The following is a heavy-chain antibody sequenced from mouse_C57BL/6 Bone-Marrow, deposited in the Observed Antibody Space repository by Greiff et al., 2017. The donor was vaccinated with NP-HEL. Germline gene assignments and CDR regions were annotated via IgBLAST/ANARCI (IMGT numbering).Heavy chain of an antibody. J-gene: IGHJ2*01. Sequence: EVQLQQSGAELARPGASVKMSCKTSGYTFTSYWMHWVKQRPGQGLEWIGAIYPGNSDTSYNQKFKGKAKLTAVTSASTAYMELSSLTNEDSAVYYCTRGPSTMVTTRDYFDYWGQGTTLTVSS. CDR1: GYTFTSYW. CDR3: TRGPSTMVTTRDYFDY. D-gene: IGHD2-2*01. CDR2: IYPGNSDT. V-gene: IGHV1-5*01.